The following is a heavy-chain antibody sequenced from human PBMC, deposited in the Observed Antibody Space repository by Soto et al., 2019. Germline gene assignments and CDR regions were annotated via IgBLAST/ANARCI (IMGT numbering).Heavy chain of an antibody. J-gene: IGHJ5*02. CDR2: ISWNSGSI. D-gene: IGHD3-3*01. CDR3: AKDKGAFWSGYSNWFDP. CDR1: GFTFDDYA. V-gene: IGHV3-9*01. Sequence: EVQLVESGGGLVQPGRSLRLSCAASGFTFDDYAMHWVRQAPGKGLEWVSGISWNSGSIGYADSVKGRFTISRDNAKNSLSLKMNSLRAEDTALYYCAKDKGAFWSGYSNWFDPWGQGTLVTVSS.